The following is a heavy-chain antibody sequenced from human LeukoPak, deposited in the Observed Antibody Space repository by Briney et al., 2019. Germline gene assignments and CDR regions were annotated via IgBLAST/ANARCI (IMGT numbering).Heavy chain of an antibody. CDR3: ARRIAADGAGIVY. V-gene: IGHV1-8*01. Sequence: GASVKVSCKASGHTFTSYDINWVRQATGQGLEWMGWMNPDSGNTGYAQKFQGRVTMTRNPSISTAYMELSSLTSEDTAVYYCARRIAADGAGIVYWGQGTLVTVSS. J-gene: IGHJ4*02. CDR1: GHTFTSYD. CDR2: MNPDSGNT. D-gene: IGHD6-13*01.